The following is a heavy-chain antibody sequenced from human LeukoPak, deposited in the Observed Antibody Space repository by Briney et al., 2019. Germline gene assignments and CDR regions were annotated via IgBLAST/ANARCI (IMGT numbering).Heavy chain of an antibody. D-gene: IGHD3-10*01. J-gene: IGHJ5*02. CDR1: GFTFSSYW. V-gene: IGHV3-74*01. CDR3: ASGIGVLCFGELTFDP. Sequence: GGSLRLSCAASGFTFSSYWMHWVRQAPGKGLVWVSRINSDGSSTSYADSVKGRFTISRDNAKNTLYLQMNSLRAEDTAVYYCASGIGVLCFGELTFDPGGKGTLVTVSS. CDR2: INSDGSST.